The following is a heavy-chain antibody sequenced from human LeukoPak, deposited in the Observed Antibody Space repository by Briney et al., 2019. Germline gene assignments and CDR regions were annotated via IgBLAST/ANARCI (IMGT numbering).Heavy chain of an antibody. V-gene: IGHV3-30*18. Sequence: PGGSLRLSCAASGFTFSSYGMHWVRQAPGKGLEWVAVISYDGSNKYYADSVKGRFTISRDNSKNTLYLQMNSLRAEDTAVYYCAKDKERKYYYDSSVLYYFDYWGQGTLVTVSS. D-gene: IGHD3-22*01. CDR2: ISYDGSNK. CDR1: GFTFSSYG. J-gene: IGHJ4*02. CDR3: AKDKERKYYYDSSVLYYFDY.